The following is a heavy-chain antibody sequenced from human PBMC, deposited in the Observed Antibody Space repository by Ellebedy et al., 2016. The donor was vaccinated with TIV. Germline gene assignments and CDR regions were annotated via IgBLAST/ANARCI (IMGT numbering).Heavy chain of an antibody. CDR2: IKQDGSEK. J-gene: IGHJ4*02. D-gene: IGHD2-2*03. Sequence: PGGSLRLSCAASEFTFSTYWMNWVRQAPGKGLEWVATIKQDGSEKYYVDSVKGRFTISRDDAKNSLYLQMSSLRDEDTAVYYCARAWTMDYWGQGTLVTVSS. V-gene: IGHV3-7*01. CDR1: EFTFSTYW. CDR3: ARAWTMDY.